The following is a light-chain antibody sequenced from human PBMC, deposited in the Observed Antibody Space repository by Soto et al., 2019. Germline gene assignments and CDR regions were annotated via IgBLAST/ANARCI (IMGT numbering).Light chain of an antibody. J-gene: IGKJ3*01. CDR1: QRISSN. V-gene: IGKV3-15*01. Sequence: EIVMTQSPATLSVSPRERATLSCRASQRISSNLAWYQQKPGQAPRLLIYGASTRATGIPERFSGSRSGTVFTLTISSLPSEDFAVYYCQQFGTSSLVTFGPGTKVDIK. CDR2: GAS. CDR3: QQFGTSSLVT.